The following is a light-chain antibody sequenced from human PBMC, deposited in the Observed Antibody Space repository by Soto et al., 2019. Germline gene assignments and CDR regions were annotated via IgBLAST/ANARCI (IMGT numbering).Light chain of an antibody. V-gene: IGKV3-20*01. J-gene: IGKJ2*01. Sequence: EIVLTESPGTLSLSPCERSTLSCRASQSVRSGYLAWYQQKPGQAPRLLMYGASARATGVPERFSGSGSGTDFTLTITRLEPEDFAVYYCQQYGGSPFTFGLGAKVDIK. CDR2: GAS. CDR1: QSVRSGY. CDR3: QQYGGSPFT.